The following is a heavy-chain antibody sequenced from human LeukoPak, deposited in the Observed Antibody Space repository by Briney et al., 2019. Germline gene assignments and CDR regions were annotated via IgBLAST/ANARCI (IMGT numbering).Heavy chain of an antibody. Sequence: PGGSLRLSCAASGFTFSSYGMHWVRQAPGKGLEWVAFIRYDGSNKYYADSVKGRFTISRDNSKNTLYLQMNSLRAEDTAVYYCYSGYSSGWYPYYYYYMDVWGKGTTVTISS. CDR3: YSGYSSGWYPYYYYYMDV. CDR1: GFTFSSYG. CDR2: IRYDGSNK. D-gene: IGHD6-19*01. V-gene: IGHV3-30*02. J-gene: IGHJ6*03.